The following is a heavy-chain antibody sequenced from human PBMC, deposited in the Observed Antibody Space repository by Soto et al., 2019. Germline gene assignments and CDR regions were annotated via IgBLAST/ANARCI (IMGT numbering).Heavy chain of an antibody. D-gene: IGHD3-3*01. Sequence: ASVKVSCKASGYTLTNYAMHWVRQAPGQRLEWMGWINAGNGSTKYSQKFQGRVTITRDTSANTAYMELSSLRSEDTAVYYCAREDDFDYWGQGTLVTV. CDR1: GYTLTNYA. CDR3: AREDDFDY. J-gene: IGHJ4*02. V-gene: IGHV1-3*01. CDR2: INAGNGST.